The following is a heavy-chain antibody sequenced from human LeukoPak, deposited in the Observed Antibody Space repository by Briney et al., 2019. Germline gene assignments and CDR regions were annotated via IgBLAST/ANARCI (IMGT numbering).Heavy chain of an antibody. CDR1: GYTFTSYY. Sequence: ASVKVSCTASGYTFTSYYMHWVRQAPGQGLEWMGIINPSGGSTSYAQKFQGRVTMTRDTSTSTVYMELSSLRSEDTAVYYCASQLELNLRAFDIWGQGTMVTVSS. D-gene: IGHD1-26*01. CDR2: INPSGGST. J-gene: IGHJ3*02. CDR3: ASQLELNLRAFDI. V-gene: IGHV1-46*01.